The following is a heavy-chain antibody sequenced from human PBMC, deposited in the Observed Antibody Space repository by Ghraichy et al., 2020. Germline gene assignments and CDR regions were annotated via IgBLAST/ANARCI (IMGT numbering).Heavy chain of an antibody. CDR3: ARGLMVRGVHDAFDI. CDR2: IYYSGST. D-gene: IGHD3-10*01. Sequence: SETLSLTCTVSGGSISSSSYYWGWIRQPPGKGLEWIGSIYYSGSTYYNPSLKSRVTISVDTSKNQFSLKLSSVTAADTAVYYCARGLMVRGVHDAFDIWGQGTMVTVSS. V-gene: IGHV4-39*01. J-gene: IGHJ3*02. CDR1: GGSISSSSYY.